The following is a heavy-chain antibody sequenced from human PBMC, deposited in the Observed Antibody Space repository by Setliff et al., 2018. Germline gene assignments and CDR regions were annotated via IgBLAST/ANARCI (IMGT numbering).Heavy chain of an antibody. CDR3: ARASVEGSSGWELLQAFDI. V-gene: IGHV4-39*07. J-gene: IGHJ3*02. Sequence: TSETLSLTCTVSGGSISSSSYYWGWIRQPPGKGLEWIGSIYYSGSTYYNPSLKSRVTISVDTSKNQFSLKLSSVTAADTAVYYCARASVEGSSGWELLQAFDIWGQGTMVTVSS. CDR1: GGSISSSSYY. D-gene: IGHD1-26*01. CDR2: IYYSGST.